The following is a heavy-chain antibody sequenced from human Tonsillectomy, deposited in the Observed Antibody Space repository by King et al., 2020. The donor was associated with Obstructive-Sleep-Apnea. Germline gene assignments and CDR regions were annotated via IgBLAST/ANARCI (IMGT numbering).Heavy chain of an antibody. J-gene: IGHJ4*02. Sequence: VQRVESGGGLVQPGGSLRLSCAASGFTVSSNYMSWVRQAPGKGLEWVSVIYSCGSTYDADSVKGRFTISRDNSKNTVYLQMNSLRAEDTAVYYCARDSGSFEYWGQGTLVTVSS. V-gene: IGHV3-66*01. D-gene: IGHD1-14*01. CDR2: IYSCGST. CDR1: GFTVSSNY. CDR3: ARDSGSFEY.